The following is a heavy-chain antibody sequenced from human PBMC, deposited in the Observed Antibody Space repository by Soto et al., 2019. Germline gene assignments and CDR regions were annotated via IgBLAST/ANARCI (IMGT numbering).Heavy chain of an antibody. D-gene: IGHD3-3*01. V-gene: IGHV3-30*18. Sequence: PGGSLRLSCAASGFTFSTYGMHWVRQAPGKGLEWVAFMSADGNSKYYGDSVKGRFTISRDNSKNTLFLQMNSLREEDTAMYYCAKDRLKMTIGVDYWGHGTLVTVSS. J-gene: IGHJ4*01. CDR3: AKDRLKMTIGVDY. CDR2: MSADGNSK. CDR1: GFTFSTYG.